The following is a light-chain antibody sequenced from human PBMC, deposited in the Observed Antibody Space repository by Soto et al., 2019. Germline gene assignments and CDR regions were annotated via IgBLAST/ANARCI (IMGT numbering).Light chain of an antibody. CDR2: ANN. CDR1: SSNIGSNT. Sequence: QSVLTQPPSASGTPGQRVTISCSGSSSNIGSNTVNWYQQLPGTAPKLLIYANNQRPSGVPDRFSGSKSGTSASLPISGLQSDDEADYYCAEWDDSLNGYVFGPGTKLTVL. CDR3: AEWDDSLNGYV. V-gene: IGLV1-44*01. J-gene: IGLJ1*01.